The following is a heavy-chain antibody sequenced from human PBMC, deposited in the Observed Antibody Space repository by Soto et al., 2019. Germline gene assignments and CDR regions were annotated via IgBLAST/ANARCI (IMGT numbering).Heavy chain of an antibody. D-gene: IGHD2-15*01. CDR3: AHRPSYCSGGSCYSGFDY. J-gene: IGHJ4*02. CDR2: IYWDDDK. Sequence: SGPTLVNPTQSLTLTCTFSGFSLSTSGVGVGWIRQPPGKALEWLALIYWDDDKRYSPSLKSRLTITKDTSKNQVVLTMTNMDPVDTATYYCAHRPSYCSGGSCYSGFDYWGQGTLVTVSS. CDR1: GFSLSTSGVG. V-gene: IGHV2-5*02.